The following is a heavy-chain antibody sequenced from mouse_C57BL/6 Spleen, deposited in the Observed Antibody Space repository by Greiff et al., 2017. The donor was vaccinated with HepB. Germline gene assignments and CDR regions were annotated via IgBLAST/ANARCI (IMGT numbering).Heavy chain of an antibody. D-gene: IGHD1-1*01. J-gene: IGHJ3*01. CDR2: IDPENGDT. CDR1: GFNIKDDY. CDR3: TRGYYGSSYETWFAY. V-gene: IGHV14-4*01. Sequence: EVQLQESGAELVRPGASVKLSCTASGFNIKDDYMHWVKQRPEQGLEWIGWIDPENGDTEYASKFQGKATITADTSSNTAYLQLSSLTSEDTAVYYCTRGYYGSSYETWFAYWGQGTLVTVSA.